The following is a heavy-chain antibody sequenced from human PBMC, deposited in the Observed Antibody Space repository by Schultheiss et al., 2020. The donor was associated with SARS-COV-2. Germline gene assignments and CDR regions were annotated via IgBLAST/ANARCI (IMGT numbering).Heavy chain of an antibody. J-gene: IGHJ4*02. CDR1: GFTFSNAW. CDR3: ARGRLVWPPSRTTVVK. CDR2: ISSSGSTI. V-gene: IGHV3-48*01. Sequence: GGSLRLSCAASGFTFSNAWMSWVRQAPGKGLEWVSYISSSGSTIYYADSVKGRFTISRDNSKNTLYLQMNSLRAEDTAVYYCARGRLVWPPSRTTVVKWGQGTLVTVSS. D-gene: IGHD4-23*01.